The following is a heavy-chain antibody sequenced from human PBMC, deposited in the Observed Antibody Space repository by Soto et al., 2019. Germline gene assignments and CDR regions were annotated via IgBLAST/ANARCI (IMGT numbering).Heavy chain of an antibody. V-gene: IGHV1-18*01. CDR2: ISSYNGNT. J-gene: IGHJ4*02. Sequence: QVQLVQSGAEVKKPGASVKVSCKASGYTFANYGISWVRRAPGQGLEWMGWISSYNGNTNYARKFQGRVTMTTDTSATTAYMELRSLSSDDTAVYYCARDRTPDYWGQGTLVTVSS. CDR3: ARDRTPDY. CDR1: GYTFANYG.